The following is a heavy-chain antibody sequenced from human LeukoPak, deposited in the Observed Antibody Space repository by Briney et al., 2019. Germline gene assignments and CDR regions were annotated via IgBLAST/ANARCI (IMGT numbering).Heavy chain of an antibody. CDR3: ARDKATYYDILTGYSPPDY. V-gene: IGHV3-33*01. CDR1: GFTFSSYG. Sequence: PGGSLRLSCAASGFTFSSYGMHWVRQAPGKGLEWVAVIWYDGSNKYYADSVKGRFAISRDNSKNTLYLQMNSLRAEDTAVYYCARDKATYYDILTGYSPPDYWGQGTLLTVSS. D-gene: IGHD3-9*01. J-gene: IGHJ4*02. CDR2: IWYDGSNK.